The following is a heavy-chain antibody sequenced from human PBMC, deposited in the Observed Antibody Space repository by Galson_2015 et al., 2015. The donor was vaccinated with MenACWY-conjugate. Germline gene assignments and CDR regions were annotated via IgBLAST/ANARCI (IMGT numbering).Heavy chain of an antibody. CDR3: ARGGLYGSSWSTLDS. CDR2: INPNSGDT. D-gene: IGHD6-13*01. J-gene: IGHJ4*02. CDR1: GYSFTGYN. Sequence: SVKVSCKASGYSFTGYNIHWVRQAPGQGLEWLGWINPNSGDTNYAQKFKGWVSMTRDTSTSTVYMELSRLRSDDTAVYYCARGGLYGSSWSTLDSWVQCTLATATS. V-gene: IGHV1-2*04.